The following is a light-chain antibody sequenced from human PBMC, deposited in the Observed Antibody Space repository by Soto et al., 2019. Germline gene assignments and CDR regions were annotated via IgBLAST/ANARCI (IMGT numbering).Light chain of an antibody. J-gene: IGKJ4*01. CDR1: QSISTY. Sequence: DIQMTQSPSSLSASVGDRVTITCRASQSISTYLNWYQQRPGKAPKLLIYAASSLQSGVPSRFSGSGSGTDFTLIISTLQPDDFATYYCQQSFSSPTFGGGTKLEI. V-gene: IGKV1-39*01. CDR2: AAS. CDR3: QQSFSSPT.